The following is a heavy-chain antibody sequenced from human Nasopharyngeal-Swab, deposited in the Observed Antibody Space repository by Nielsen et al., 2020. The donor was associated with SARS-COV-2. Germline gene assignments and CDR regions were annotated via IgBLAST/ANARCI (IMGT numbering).Heavy chain of an antibody. CDR2: IYYGGSP. V-gene: IGHV4-31*03. J-gene: IGHJ6*02. Sequence: SETLSLTCTVSGGSISSGGYYWSWIRQHPGKGLEWIGYIYYGGSPYYNPSLKSRVTISVDTSKNQFSLKLSSVTAADTAVYYCARGIAVAGPTDDYYYYYGMDVWGQGTTVTVSS. CDR3: ARGIAVAGPTDDYYYYYGMDV. D-gene: IGHD6-19*01. CDR1: GGSISSGGYY.